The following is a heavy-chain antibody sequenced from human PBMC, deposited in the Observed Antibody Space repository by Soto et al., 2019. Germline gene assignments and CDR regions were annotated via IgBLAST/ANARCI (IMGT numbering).Heavy chain of an antibody. CDR1: GFTFSSYS. CDR3: ARGLYYYDSSGYYGN. Sequence: EVQLVESGGGLVKPGGSLRLSCAASGFTFSSYSMNWVRQAPGEGLEWVSSISSSSSYIYYADSVKGRFTISRDNAKNSLYQQMNSLRAEDTAVYYCARGLYYYDSSGYYGNWGQGTLVTASS. D-gene: IGHD3-22*01. CDR2: ISSSSSYI. J-gene: IGHJ4*02. V-gene: IGHV3-21*01.